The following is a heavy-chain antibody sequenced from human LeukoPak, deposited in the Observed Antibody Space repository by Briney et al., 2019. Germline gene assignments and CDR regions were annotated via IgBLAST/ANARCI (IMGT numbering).Heavy chain of an antibody. CDR2: ISSSSRTI. J-gene: IGHJ6*04. V-gene: IGHV3-48*01. CDR1: GFTFNTYS. D-gene: IGHD3-10*02. Sequence: GGSLRLSCAASGFTFNTYSMNWVRQAPGKGLEWVSYISSSSRTIYFADSVKGRFTISRDNAKNSLYLQMNSLRAEDTAVYYCAELGITMIGGVWGKGTTVTISS. CDR3: AELGITMIGGV.